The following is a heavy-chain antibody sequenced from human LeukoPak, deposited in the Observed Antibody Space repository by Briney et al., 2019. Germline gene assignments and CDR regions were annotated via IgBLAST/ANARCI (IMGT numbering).Heavy chain of an antibody. CDR1: GFTFRNYW. CDR2: VNQAGSDK. J-gene: IGHJ4*02. D-gene: IGHD6-19*01. Sequence: GGSLRLSCTASGFTFRNYWMSWVRQAPGKGLEWVANVNQAGSDKYYMDSVKGRFTISRGNAENSVFLQMDSLRAEDTAVYYCARGVFATGWYPDNFDYWGQGSLVTVSS. CDR3: ARGVFATGWYPDNFDY. V-gene: IGHV3-7*01.